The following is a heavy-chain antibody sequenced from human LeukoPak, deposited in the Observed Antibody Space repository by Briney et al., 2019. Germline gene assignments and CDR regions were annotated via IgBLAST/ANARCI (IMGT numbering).Heavy chain of an antibody. D-gene: IGHD2-21*02. CDR3: ARDAPNCGGACYPDY. CDR1: GGSISSYY. J-gene: IGHJ4*02. CDR2: IYYSGST. Sequence: SETLSLTCTVSGGSISSYYWSCIREPPGEGLEWVGYIYYSGSTNYNPSLKSRVTISVDTSKNQFSLKLSSVTAADTAVYYCARDAPNCGGACYPDYWGQGTLVTVSS. V-gene: IGHV4-59*01.